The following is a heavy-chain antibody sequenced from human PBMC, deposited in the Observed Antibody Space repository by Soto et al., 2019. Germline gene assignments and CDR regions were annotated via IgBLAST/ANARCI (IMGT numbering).Heavy chain of an antibody. CDR3: ARDQYYYYGMDV. CDR1: GFTFSSYA. Sequence: QVQLVESGGGVVQPGRSLRLSRAASGFTFSSYAMHWVRQAPGKGLEWVAVISYDGSNKYYADSVKGRFTISRDNSKNTLYLQMNSLRAEDTAVYYCARDQYYYYGMDVWGQGTTVTVSS. V-gene: IGHV3-30-3*01. J-gene: IGHJ6*02. CDR2: ISYDGSNK.